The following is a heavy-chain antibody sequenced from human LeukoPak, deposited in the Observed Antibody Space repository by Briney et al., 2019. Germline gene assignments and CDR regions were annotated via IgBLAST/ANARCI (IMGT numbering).Heavy chain of an antibody. CDR2: ISAYNGNT. D-gene: IGHD6-13*01. Sequence: ASVKVSCTASGYTFTGYYIHWVRQAPGQGLEWMGWISAYNGNTNYAQKLQGRVTMTTDTSTSTAYMELRSLRSDDPAVYYCAREGAMIAAAGMDVWGKGTTVTVSS. V-gene: IGHV1-18*04. CDR3: AREGAMIAAAGMDV. CDR1: GYTFTGYY. J-gene: IGHJ6*04.